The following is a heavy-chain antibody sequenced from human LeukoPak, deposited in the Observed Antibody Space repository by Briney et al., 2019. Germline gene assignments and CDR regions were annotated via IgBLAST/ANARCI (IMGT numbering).Heavy chain of an antibody. CDR3: ARDVAAAAHYYYYGMDV. J-gene: IGHJ6*02. Sequence: SETLSLTCTVSGGSISSSSYYWGWIRQHPGKGLEWIGYIYYSGSTYYNPSLKSRVTISVDTSKNQFSLKLSSVTAADTAVYYCARDVAAAAHYYYYGMDVWGQGTTVTVSS. CDR1: GGSISSSSYY. D-gene: IGHD6-13*01. V-gene: IGHV4-31*03. CDR2: IYYSGST.